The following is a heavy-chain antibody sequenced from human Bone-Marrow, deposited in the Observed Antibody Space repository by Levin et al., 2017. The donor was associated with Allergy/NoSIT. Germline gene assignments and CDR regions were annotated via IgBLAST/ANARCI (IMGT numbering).Heavy chain of an antibody. D-gene: IGHD3-16*01. CDR1: GFVFSTFA. CDR3: AQDRHVAVSLFHI. CDR2: ISGSGSTT. Sequence: GESLKISCAASGFVFSTFAMSWVRQAPGKGLEWVSAISGSGSTTYYADSVKGRFTISRDNSKNTLYLQLNSRRAEDTGVYFCAQDRHVAVSLFHIWGQGTTVIVSS. V-gene: IGHV3-23*01. J-gene: IGHJ3*02.